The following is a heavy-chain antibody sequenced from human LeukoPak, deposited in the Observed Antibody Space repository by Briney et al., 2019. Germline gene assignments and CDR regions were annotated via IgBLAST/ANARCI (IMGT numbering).Heavy chain of an antibody. CDR3: ARGEKPYDY. J-gene: IGHJ4*02. CDR2: INAYNGNT. V-gene: IGHV1-18*01. Sequence: ASVKVSCKTSGYTFTYYVISWVRQAPGQGLEWMDWINAYNGNTNDAQKFQGRVTMTTDTSTSTAYMELRSLRSDDTAVYYCARGEKPYDYWGQGTLVSVSS. D-gene: IGHD1-26*01. CDR1: GYTFTYYV.